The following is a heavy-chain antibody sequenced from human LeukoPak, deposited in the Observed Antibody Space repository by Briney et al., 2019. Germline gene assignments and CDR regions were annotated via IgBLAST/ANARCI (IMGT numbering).Heavy chain of an antibody. V-gene: IGHV4-30-2*01. Sequence: LRLSCAASGFTFSSYAMSWVRQAPGKGLEWIGYIYHSGSTYYNPSLKSRVTISVDRSKNQFSLKLSSVTAADTAVYYCARERDYYDSSGIHYWGQGTLVTVSS. CDR3: ARERDYYDSSGIHY. CDR2: IYHSGST. J-gene: IGHJ4*02. D-gene: IGHD3-22*01. CDR1: GFTFSSYA.